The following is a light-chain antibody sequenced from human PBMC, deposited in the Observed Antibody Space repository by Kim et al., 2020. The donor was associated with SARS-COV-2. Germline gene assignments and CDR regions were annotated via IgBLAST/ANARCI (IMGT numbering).Light chain of an antibody. CDR3: QQYGSSPRT. J-gene: IGKJ1*01. CDR2: GGS. CDR1: QSVSSSY. Sequence: SPGERATLSCRASQSVSSSYLAWYQQKPGQAPRLLIYGGSSRATGISDRFTGSGSGTDFTLTISRLEPEDFAVYYCQQYGSSPRTFGQGTKVDIK. V-gene: IGKV3-20*01.